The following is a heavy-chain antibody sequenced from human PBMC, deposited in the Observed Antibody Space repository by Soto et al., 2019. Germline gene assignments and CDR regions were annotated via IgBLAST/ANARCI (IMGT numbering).Heavy chain of an antibody. V-gene: IGHV1-18*04. CDR1: GYSFTTHG. Sequence: ASVKVSCKASGYSFTTHGISWVRRAPGHGLEWMGWVSAYNGDTHYVQRFQGRLTMTTDTSTSTAYMELRSLTSDDTAVYYCARVIPGVEAWFDPWGQGTLVTVSS. J-gene: IGHJ5*02. D-gene: IGHD2-2*01. CDR2: VSAYNGDT. CDR3: ARVIPGVEAWFDP.